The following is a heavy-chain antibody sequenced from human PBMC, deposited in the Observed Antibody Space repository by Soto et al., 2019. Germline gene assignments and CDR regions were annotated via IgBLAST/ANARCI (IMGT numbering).Heavy chain of an antibody. CDR3: ASLEYSSSSGGYYYYYYMDV. CDR2: IYYSGST. V-gene: IGHV4-39*01. Sequence: SETLSLTCTVSGGSISSSSYYWGWIRQPPGKGLEWIGSIYYSGSTYYNPSLKSRVTISVDTSKNQFSLKLSSVTAADTAVYYCASLEYSSSSGGYYYYYYMDVWGKGTTVTVSS. D-gene: IGHD6-6*01. J-gene: IGHJ6*03. CDR1: GGSISSSSYY.